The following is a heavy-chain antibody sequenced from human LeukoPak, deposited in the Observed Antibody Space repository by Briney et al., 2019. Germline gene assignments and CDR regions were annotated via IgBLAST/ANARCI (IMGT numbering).Heavy chain of an antibody. CDR3: GTVAFGQQRPPFDY. CDR1: GGSISSYY. D-gene: IGHD6-25*01. J-gene: IGHJ4*02. V-gene: IGHV4-59*08. CDR2: IYHSGST. Sequence: KPSETLSLTCTVSGGSISSYYWSWIRQPPGKGLEWIGSIYHSGSTYYNPSLKSRVTISVDTSRNQFSLKLSSVTAADTAVYYCGTVAFGQQRPPFDYWGQGTLVTVSS.